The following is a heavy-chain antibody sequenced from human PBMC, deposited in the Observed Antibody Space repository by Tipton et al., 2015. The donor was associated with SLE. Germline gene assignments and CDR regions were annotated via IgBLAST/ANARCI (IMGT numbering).Heavy chain of an antibody. J-gene: IGHJ6*03. Sequence: TLSLTCTVYGGSFNNFYWSWIRQPPEKGLEWIGEINDSGSTKYNPSLKSRVTISVDTSKNQFSLNLSSVTVADTAVYYCARSPGNYYFYMDVWGRGTTVTVSS. CDR2: INDSGST. V-gene: IGHV4-34*01. CDR1: GGSFNNFY. CDR3: ARSPGNYYFYMDV.